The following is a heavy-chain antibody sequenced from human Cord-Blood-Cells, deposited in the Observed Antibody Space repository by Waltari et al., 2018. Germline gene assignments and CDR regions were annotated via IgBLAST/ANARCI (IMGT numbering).Heavy chain of an antibody. D-gene: IGHD2-2*01. Sequence: QVQLQQWGAGLLKPSETLSLTCAVYGGSFSGSYWSWIRQPPGKGLEWIGEINHSGSTNYNPSLKSRVTISVDTSKNQFSLKLSSVTAADTAVYYCARRRNIVVVPASNYNWFDPWGQGTLVTVSS. CDR1: GGSFSGSY. CDR3: ARRRNIVVVPASNYNWFDP. J-gene: IGHJ5*02. V-gene: IGHV4-34*01. CDR2: INHSGST.